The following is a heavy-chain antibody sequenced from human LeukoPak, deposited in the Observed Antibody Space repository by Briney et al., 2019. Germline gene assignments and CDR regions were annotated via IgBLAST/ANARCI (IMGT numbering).Heavy chain of an antibody. J-gene: IGHJ4*02. Sequence: GGSLRLSCAASGFTFSDFSMNWVRQAPGRGLEWVANIKPDGSGKYYVDSVKGRFTISRDNAKNSLYLQMNSLRAEDTAVYYCARQNFEYWAQGTLVTVSS. V-gene: IGHV3-7*04. CDR3: ARQNFEY. CDR1: GFTFSDFS. CDR2: IKPDGSGK.